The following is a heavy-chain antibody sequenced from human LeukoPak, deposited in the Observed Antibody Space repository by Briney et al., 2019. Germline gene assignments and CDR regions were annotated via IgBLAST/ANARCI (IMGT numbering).Heavy chain of an antibody. D-gene: IGHD4-11*01. V-gene: IGHV5-51*01. CDR3: ARHPDYSNYADY. CDR1: GYSFTTYW. J-gene: IGHJ4*02. CDR2: IYPSDSDT. Sequence: GESLKISCKGSGYSFTTYWIGWVRQMPGKGLDWMGIIYPSDSDTKYSPSFQGQVTISADKSINTAYLQWTSLKASDTAMYYCARHPDYSNYADYWGQGTLVTVSS.